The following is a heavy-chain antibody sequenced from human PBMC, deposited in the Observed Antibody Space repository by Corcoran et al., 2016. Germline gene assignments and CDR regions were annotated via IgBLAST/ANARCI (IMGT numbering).Heavy chain of an antibody. Sequence: QVQLQGSGPGLVKPSETLSLTCTVSGGSISTYYWSWIRQPPGKGLEWIGSIYYSGSTYYNPSLKSRVTISVDTSKNQFSLKLSSVTAADTAVYYCARVTNLVYGSGSYSYYYYYGMDVWGQGTTVTVSS. CDR2: IYYSGST. CDR3: ARVTNLVYGSGSYSYYYYYGMDV. V-gene: IGHV4-59*12. CDR1: GGSISTYY. J-gene: IGHJ6*02. D-gene: IGHD3-10*01.